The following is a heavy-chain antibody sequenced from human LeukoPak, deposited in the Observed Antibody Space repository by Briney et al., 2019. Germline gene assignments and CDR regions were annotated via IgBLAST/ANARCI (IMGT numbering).Heavy chain of an antibody. J-gene: IGHJ4*02. CDR2: IYYSGST. D-gene: IGHD5-18*01. Sequence: SETLSLTCTVSGGSINSYYWSWIRQSPGKGLEWIGYIYYSGSTNYNPSLKSRVTISVDTYKNQFSLKLSSVTAADTAVYYCARSYRGYSYGTDYWGQGTLVTVPS. CDR3: ARSYRGYSYGTDY. V-gene: IGHV4-59*08. CDR1: GGSINSYY.